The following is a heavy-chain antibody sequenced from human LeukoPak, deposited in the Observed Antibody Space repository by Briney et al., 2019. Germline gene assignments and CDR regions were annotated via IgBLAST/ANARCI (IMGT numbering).Heavy chain of an antibody. V-gene: IGHV4-4*02. Sequence: SGTLSLTCGGCGGSISNTNWWIWVRQPPGQGLEWIGEISLTGLTHYNPSLESRVTVSLDKSKNQLSLNLTSVTAAATAVYYCSRENGAFSPFGYWGQGTLVTVLS. CDR2: ISLTGLT. D-gene: IGHD2-8*01. CDR1: GGSISNTNW. J-gene: IGHJ4*02. CDR3: SRENGAFSPFGY.